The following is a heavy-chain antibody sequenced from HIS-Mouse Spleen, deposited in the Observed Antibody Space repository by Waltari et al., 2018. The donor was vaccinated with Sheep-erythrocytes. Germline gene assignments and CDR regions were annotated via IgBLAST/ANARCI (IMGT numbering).Heavy chain of an antibody. CDR2: FYSGGRT. J-gene: IGHJ4*02. CDR3: ARGMVRGVDFDY. Sequence: EVQLVESGGGLIQPGGSLRLSCAASGFTVSSNYMSWVRQAPGKGLEWVSVFYSGGRTDYADSVKGRFTISRDNSKNTLYLQMNSLRAEDTAVYYCARGMVRGVDFDYWGQGTLVTVSS. D-gene: IGHD3-10*01. V-gene: IGHV3-53*01. CDR1: GFTVSSNY.